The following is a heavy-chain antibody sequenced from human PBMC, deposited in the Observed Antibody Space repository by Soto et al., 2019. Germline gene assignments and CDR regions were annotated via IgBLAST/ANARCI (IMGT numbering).Heavy chain of an antibody. CDR3: AYIVVAGLGYYFDY. Sequence: QITLKESGHTLVKHTQTLTLTCTFSGFPLSSTRVAGCWISQPPGKALECLALSYWDDEKRSSPFLKSKLTITKDTYKNMVVLTMTIRDPVYSATYYCAYIVVAGLGYYFDYWGQGTLVTVSS. V-gene: IGHV2-5*02. D-gene: IGHD6-19*01. J-gene: IGHJ4*02. CDR2: SYWDDEK. CDR1: GFPLSSTRVA.